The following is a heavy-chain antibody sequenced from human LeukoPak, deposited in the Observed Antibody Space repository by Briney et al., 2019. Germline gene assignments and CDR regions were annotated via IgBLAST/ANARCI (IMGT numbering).Heavy chain of an antibody. D-gene: IGHD3-16*01. V-gene: IGHV3-23*01. Sequence: GGSLRLSCAASGFTFSSYAMSWVRQAPGKGLEWVSAISGSGGSTYYADSVKGRFTISRDNSKNTLYLQMNSLRAEDTAVYYCANDVRYYDYVPRVYWGQGTLVTVSS. CDR2: ISGSGGST. CDR1: GFTFSSYA. CDR3: ANDVRYYDYVPRVY. J-gene: IGHJ4*02.